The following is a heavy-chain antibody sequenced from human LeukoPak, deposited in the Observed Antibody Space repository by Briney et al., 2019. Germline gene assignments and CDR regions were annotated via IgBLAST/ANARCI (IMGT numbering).Heavy chain of an antibody. Sequence: GASVKVSCKASGGTFSSYAISWVRQAPGQGLEWMGRIIPIFGTANYAQKFQGRVTITTDESTSTAYMELSSLRSEDTAVYYCARDQKELVVAGVFDYWGQGTLVTVSS. V-gene: IGHV1-69*05. CDR2: IIPIFGTA. CDR3: ARDQKELVVAGVFDY. CDR1: GGTFSSYA. J-gene: IGHJ4*02. D-gene: IGHD6-19*01.